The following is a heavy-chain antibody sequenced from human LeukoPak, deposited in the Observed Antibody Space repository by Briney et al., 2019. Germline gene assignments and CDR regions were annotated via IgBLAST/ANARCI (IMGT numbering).Heavy chain of an antibody. CDR3: ARESVVPAAIFDY. V-gene: IGHV4-59*01. CDR2: IYYSGST. CDR1: GGSISSYY. J-gene: IGHJ4*02. Sequence: PSETLSLTCTVSGGSISSYYWSWIRQPPGKGLEWIGYIYYSGSTNYNPSLKSRVTISVDTSKNQFSLKLSSVTAADTAVYYCARESVVPAAIFDYWGQGTLATVSS. D-gene: IGHD2-2*01.